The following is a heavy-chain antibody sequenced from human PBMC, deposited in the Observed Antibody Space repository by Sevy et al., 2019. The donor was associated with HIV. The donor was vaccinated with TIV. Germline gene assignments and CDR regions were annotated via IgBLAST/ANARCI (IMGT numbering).Heavy chain of an antibody. D-gene: IGHD7-27*01. Sequence: SVKVSCKASGDTFSTYGLSWVRQAPGQGLEWMGGIIPIFGTPNYAQKFQGRVTITADESASTAYMELSSLRSEYTALYYCAREGGVATTGDHDAFDIWGHGTLVTVSS. CDR3: AREGGVATTGDHDAFDI. J-gene: IGHJ3*02. CDR1: GDTFSTYG. V-gene: IGHV1-69*13. CDR2: IIPIFGTP.